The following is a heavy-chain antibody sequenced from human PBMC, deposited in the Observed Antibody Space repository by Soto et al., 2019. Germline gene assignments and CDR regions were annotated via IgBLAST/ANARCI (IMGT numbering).Heavy chain of an antibody. CDR3: ARDRGGALDS. CDR1: GSTFNTLA. J-gene: IGHJ4*02. CDR2: LSGSGSLS. Sequence: EVLLLESGGGLFQPGGPLSPSFAAFGSTFNTLAMPGVRQAPGKGLEWVSALSGSGSLSYYADSVKGRFTISRDNSKNTMYLQMNNLRVDETAVYFCARDRGGALDSWGQGTLVTVSS. V-gene: IGHV3-23*01. D-gene: IGHD2-15*01.